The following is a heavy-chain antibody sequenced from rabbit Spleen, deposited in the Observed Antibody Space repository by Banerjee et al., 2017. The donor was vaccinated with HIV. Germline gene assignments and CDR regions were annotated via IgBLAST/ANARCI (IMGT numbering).Heavy chain of an antibody. D-gene: IGHD4-2*01. CDR2: TAGGRSAFT. CDR1: GFSFSSSYW. CDR3: ARDAGTSFSTYGMDL. J-gene: IGHJ6*01. V-gene: IGHV1S45*01. Sequence: QEQLVESGGGLVQPEGSLTLTCTASGFSFSSSYWMCWVRQAPGKGLQWIACTAGGRSAFTYYASWAKGRFTCSKASSTTVTLQMTSLTAADTATYFCARDAGTSFSTYGMDLWGPGTLVTVS.